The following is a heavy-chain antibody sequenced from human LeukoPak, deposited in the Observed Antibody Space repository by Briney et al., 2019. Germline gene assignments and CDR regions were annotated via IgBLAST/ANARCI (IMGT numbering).Heavy chain of an antibody. J-gene: IGHJ4*02. D-gene: IGHD5-18*01. Sequence: PGGSLRLYCAASGFTFSSYAMSRVRQAPGKGLEWVSAISGSGGSTYYADSVKGRFTISRDNSKNTLYLQMNSLRAEDTAVYYCAKDPPSCRGYSCGYYFDYWGQGTLVTVSS. CDR1: GFTFSSYA. V-gene: IGHV3-23*01. CDR3: AKDPPSCRGYSCGYYFDY. CDR2: ISGSGGST.